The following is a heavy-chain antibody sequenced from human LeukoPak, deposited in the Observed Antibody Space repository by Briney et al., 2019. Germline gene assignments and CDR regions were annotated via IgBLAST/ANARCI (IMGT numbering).Heavy chain of an antibody. Sequence: SETLSLTRTVSGGSISSSSYYWGCIRQPPGKGLECIGSIYYSGSTYYNPSLKSRVTISVDTSKNQFSLKLSSVTAADTAVYYCARSTGYRYYYYYYGMDVWGQGTTVTVSS. J-gene: IGHJ6*02. CDR2: IYYSGST. CDR1: GGSISSSSYY. V-gene: IGHV4-39*07. CDR3: ARSTGYRYYYYYYGMDV. D-gene: IGHD6-13*01.